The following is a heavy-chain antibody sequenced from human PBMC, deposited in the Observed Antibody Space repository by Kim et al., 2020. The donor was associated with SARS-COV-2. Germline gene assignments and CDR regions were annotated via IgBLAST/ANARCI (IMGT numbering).Heavy chain of an antibody. Sequence: GGSLRLSCAASGFTFSDYYMSWIRQAPGKGLEWVSYISSSGSTIYYADSVKGRFTISRDNAKNSLYLQMNSLRAEDTAVYYCARDAVVGRRAFDIWGQGTMVTVSS. CDR1: GFTFSDYY. CDR3: ARDAVVGRRAFDI. V-gene: IGHV3-11*04. D-gene: IGHD2-15*01. J-gene: IGHJ3*02. CDR2: ISSSGSTI.